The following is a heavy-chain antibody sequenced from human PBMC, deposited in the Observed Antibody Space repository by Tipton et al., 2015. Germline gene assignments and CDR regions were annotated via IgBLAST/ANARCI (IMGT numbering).Heavy chain of an antibody. D-gene: IGHD3-22*01. CDR1: GGSISSYY. Sequence: TLSLTCTVSGGSISSYYWSWIRQPPGKGLEWIGYIYYSGSTNYNPSLKSRVTISEDKSKNQFSLNLTSLTAADTAIYYCARATYYFDISGYYPAYFDDWGQGTLVTVSS. J-gene: IGHJ4*02. V-gene: IGHV4-59*12. CDR2: IYYSGST. CDR3: ARATYYFDISGYYPAYFDD.